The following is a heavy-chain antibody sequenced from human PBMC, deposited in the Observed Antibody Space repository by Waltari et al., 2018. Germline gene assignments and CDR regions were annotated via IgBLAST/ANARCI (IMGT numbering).Heavy chain of an antibody. CDR2: NNPNSGGT. V-gene: IGHV1-2*06. CDR1: GYTFTGYY. Sequence: QVQLVQSGAEVKKPGASVKVSCKASGYTFTGYYMHWVRQAPGQGLEWMGRNNPNSGGTNYAQKFQGRVTMTRDTSISTAYMELSRLRSDDTAVYYCARDWSIAAAGTEYWGQGTLVTVSS. CDR3: ARDWSIAAAGTEY. D-gene: IGHD6-13*01. J-gene: IGHJ4*02.